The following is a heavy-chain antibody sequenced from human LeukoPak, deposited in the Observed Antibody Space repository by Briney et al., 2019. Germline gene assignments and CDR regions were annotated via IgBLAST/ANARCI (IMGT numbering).Heavy chain of an antibody. CDR2: INPSGGST. V-gene: IGHV1-46*01. D-gene: IGHD4-17*01. J-gene: IGHJ4*02. Sequence: ASVKVSCKASGYTFPSYYMHWVRQAPGQGLEWMGLINPSGGSTSYAQKFQGRVTMTRDTSTSTVYMELSSLRSEDTAVYYCARSRQADYVGHGYWGQGTLVTVSS. CDR3: ARSRQADYVGHGY. CDR1: GYTFPSYY.